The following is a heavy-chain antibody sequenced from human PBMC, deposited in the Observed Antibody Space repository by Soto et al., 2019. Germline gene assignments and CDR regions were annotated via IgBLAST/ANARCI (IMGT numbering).Heavy chain of an antibody. CDR3: AKEADISGYHPDY. CDR2: ISGSGGST. Sequence: LRLSCAASGFTFSSYAMSWVRQAPGKGLEWVSVISGSGGSTHYADSVKGRSTISRDNSKDTLYLQVNSLRAEDTAVYYCAKEADISGYHPDYWGQGTQVTVSS. V-gene: IGHV3-23*01. J-gene: IGHJ4*02. CDR1: GFTFSSYA. D-gene: IGHD3-22*01.